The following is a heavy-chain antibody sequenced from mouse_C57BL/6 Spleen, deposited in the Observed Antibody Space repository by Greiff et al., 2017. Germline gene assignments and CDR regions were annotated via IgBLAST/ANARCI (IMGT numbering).Heavy chain of an antibody. CDR1: GYSFTGYY. D-gene: IGHD2-12*01. V-gene: IGHV1-42*01. Sequence: VQLQQSGPELVKPGASVKISCKASGYSFTGYYMNWVKQSPEKSLEWIGEINPSTGGTTYNQKFKAKATLTVDKSSSTAYMQLKSLTSEDSAVYYCGRSDDRAMDYWGQGTSVTVAS. CDR2: INPSTGGT. J-gene: IGHJ4*01. CDR3: GRSDDRAMDY.